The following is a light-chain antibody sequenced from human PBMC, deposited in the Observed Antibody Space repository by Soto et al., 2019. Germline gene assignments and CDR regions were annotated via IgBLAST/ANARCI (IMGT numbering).Light chain of an antibody. J-gene: IGKJ3*01. V-gene: IGKV1-5*01. CDR2: DAS. Sequence: DIHMTQSPSTLSASVGDRVTITCRASQSIGTWLAWYQQKPGKAPKVLIYDASKLQSGVPSRFSGSGSGTDFTLTISGLQPDDFATYYCQLYDTFSFFFGPGTKVDSK. CDR1: QSIGTW. CDR3: QLYDTFSFF.